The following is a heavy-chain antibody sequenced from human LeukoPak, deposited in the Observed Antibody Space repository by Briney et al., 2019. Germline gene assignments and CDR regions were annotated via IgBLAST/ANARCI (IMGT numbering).Heavy chain of an antibody. Sequence: PGGSLRLSCAASGFTFSYFAMHWVRQAPGKGLEYISAVSSNGDKTYYADSVKGRFSISRDNSKNTLYLQMGSLRAEDMAVYYCARGGYCSTTSCYEGSGDYYYGMDAWGRGTTVTVSS. D-gene: IGHD2-2*01. V-gene: IGHV3-64*02. CDR2: VSSNGDKT. CDR3: ARGGYCSTTSCYEGSGDYYYGMDA. J-gene: IGHJ6*04. CDR1: GFTFSYFA.